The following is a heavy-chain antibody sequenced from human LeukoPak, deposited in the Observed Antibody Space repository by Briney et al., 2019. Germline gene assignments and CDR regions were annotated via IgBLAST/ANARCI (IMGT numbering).Heavy chain of an antibody. D-gene: IGHD6-19*01. CDR1: GGSISSGSYY. CDR3: ARAGGSVGWYGTIDS. CDR2: LYTSGTT. J-gene: IGHJ4*02. Sequence: SETLSLTCTVSGGSISSGSYYWTWIRQPAGKGLEWIGHLYTSGTTSYNPSLQSRVTISADTSKHQFSLRLTSVTAADTAAYYCARAGGSVGWYGTIDSWGQGTLVTVSS. V-gene: IGHV4-61*09.